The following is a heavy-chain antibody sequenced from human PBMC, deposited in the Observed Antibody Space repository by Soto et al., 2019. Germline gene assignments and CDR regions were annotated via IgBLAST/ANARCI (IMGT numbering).Heavy chain of an antibody. CDR1: GGSISSYY. V-gene: IGHV4-59*01. CDR3: AREATHGSWFDP. CDR2: IHYSGST. D-gene: IGHD5-12*01. Sequence: SETLSLTCTVSGGSISSYYWSWIRQPPGKGLEWIGYIHYSGSTNYNPSLKSRVTISVDTSKNQFSLKLSSVTAADTAVYYCAREATHGSWFDPWGQGTLVTVS. J-gene: IGHJ5*02.